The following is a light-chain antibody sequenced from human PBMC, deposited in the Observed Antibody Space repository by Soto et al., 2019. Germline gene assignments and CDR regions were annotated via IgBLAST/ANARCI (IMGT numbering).Light chain of an antibody. V-gene: IGKV3-20*01. Sequence: EIVLTQSPGTLSLSPGERATLSCRASQSVSSTYLAWYQQKPGQAPRLLIHGASSRATGIPDRFSGSGSGTDFTLIISRLEPEDFAVYYCQQYGSSPWTFGQGTQVEIK. CDR2: GAS. CDR3: QQYGSSPWT. CDR1: QSVSSTY. J-gene: IGKJ1*01.